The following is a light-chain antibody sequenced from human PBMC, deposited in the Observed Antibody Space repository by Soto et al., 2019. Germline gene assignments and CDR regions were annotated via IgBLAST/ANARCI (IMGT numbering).Light chain of an antibody. V-gene: IGLV2-14*03. J-gene: IGLJ1*01. CDR3: SSYTTSNTRQIV. CDR1: SSDVGGYNY. CDR2: DVS. Sequence: QAVVTQPASVSGSPGQSITISCTGTSSDVGGYNYVSWYQHHPGKAPKLMIYDVSNRPSGVSNRFSGSKSGNTASLTISGLQPEDEADYYCSSYTTSNTRQIVCGTGTKVTVL.